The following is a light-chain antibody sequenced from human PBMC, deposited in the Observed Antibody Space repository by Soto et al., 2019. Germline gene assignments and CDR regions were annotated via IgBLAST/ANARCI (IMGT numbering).Light chain of an antibody. CDR1: SSDVGGYNY. V-gene: IGLV2-8*01. Sequence: QSALTQPPSASGSPGQSVTISCTGTSSDVGGYNYVSWYQQHPGKAPKLLMFRVTERPSGVPDRFSGSKSGNTASLTVSGLQAEDEADYYCQSYDYSLSAHYVFGAGTKLTVL. CDR3: QSYDYSLSAHYV. J-gene: IGLJ1*01. CDR2: RVT.